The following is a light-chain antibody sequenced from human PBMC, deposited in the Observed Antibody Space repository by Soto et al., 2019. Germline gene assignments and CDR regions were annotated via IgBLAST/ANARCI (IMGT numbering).Light chain of an antibody. CDR3: QQYGDSPPVYT. Sequence: IVLTQSPGTLSLSPGERATLSCRASQSVTSSFLAWYQQKPGQAPRLLIYRASSRATGIPDRFSGSGSGTDFTLTISRLEPEDFAVYYCQQYGDSPPVYTFGQLTNLEIK. V-gene: IGKV3-20*01. CDR2: RAS. J-gene: IGKJ2*01. CDR1: QSVTSSF.